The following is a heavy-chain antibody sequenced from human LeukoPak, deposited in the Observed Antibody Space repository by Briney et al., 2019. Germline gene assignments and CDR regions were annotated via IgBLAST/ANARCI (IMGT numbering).Heavy chain of an antibody. CDR3: ARGTMVRGVTEAYYGLDV. CDR2: ISSSSSYI. V-gene: IGHV3-21*01. D-gene: IGHD3-10*01. J-gene: IGHJ6*02. CDR1: GFTVSSNY. Sequence: GGSLRLSCAASGFTVSSNYMSWVRQAPGKGLEWVSSISSSSSYIYYADSVKGRFTISRDNAKNSLYLYRKNLRAEDTAVYYCARGTMVRGVTEAYYGLDVWGQGTPVTVSS.